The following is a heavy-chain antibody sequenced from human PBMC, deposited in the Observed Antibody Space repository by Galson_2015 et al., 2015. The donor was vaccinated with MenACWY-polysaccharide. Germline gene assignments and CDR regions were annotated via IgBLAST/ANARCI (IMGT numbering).Heavy chain of an antibody. CDR1: GFTFSGNW. CDR3: ARGGGRFPENYYFDY. J-gene: IGHJ4*02. D-gene: IGHD3-16*01. Sequence: SLRLSCAASGFTFSGNWMHWVRQAPGKGLVWVPRINSDGRSTTYADPVKGRFTTSRDNPRNTLYLQMNSLSAEDTAVYYCARGGGRFPENYYFDYWGQGTLVTVSS. CDR2: INSDGRST. V-gene: IGHV3-74*01.